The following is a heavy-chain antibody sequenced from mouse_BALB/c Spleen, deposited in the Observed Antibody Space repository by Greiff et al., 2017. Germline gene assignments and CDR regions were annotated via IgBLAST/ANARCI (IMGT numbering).Heavy chain of an antibody. Sequence: VQLQQSGPELVKPGASVKMSCTASGYTFTSYVMHWVKQKPGQGLEWIGYINPYNDGTKYNEKFKGKATLTSDKSSSTAYMELSSLTSEDSAVYYCARTYYGNYAYAMDYWGQGTSVTVSS. CDR3: ARTYYGNYAYAMDY. J-gene: IGHJ4*01. D-gene: IGHD2-10*01. V-gene: IGHV1-14*01. CDR1: GYTFTSYV. CDR2: INPYNDGT.